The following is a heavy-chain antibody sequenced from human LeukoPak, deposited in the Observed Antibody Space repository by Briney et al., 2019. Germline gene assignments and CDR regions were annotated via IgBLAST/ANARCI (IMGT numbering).Heavy chain of an antibody. J-gene: IGHJ4*02. CDR3: ARGGSVRGAPVNY. CDR1: GYTFTSYY. V-gene: IGHV1-46*01. D-gene: IGHD3-10*01. Sequence: ASVTVSCKASGYTFTSYYMHWVRQAPGQGLEWMGIINPSGGSTNYAQKFQGRVTLTRDTSTSTVYMELSSLRSEDTAVYYCARGGSVRGAPVNYWGQGTLVTVSS. CDR2: INPSGGST.